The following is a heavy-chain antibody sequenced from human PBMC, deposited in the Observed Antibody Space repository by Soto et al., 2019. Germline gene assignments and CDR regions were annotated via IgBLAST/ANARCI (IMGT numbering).Heavy chain of an antibody. J-gene: IGHJ3*02. D-gene: IGHD3-16*01. V-gene: IGHV1-18*01. CDR3: ARDLWGSPRNAFDI. CDR2: ISAYNGNT. CDR1: GYTFTSYG. Sequence: ASVKVSCKASGYTFTSYGISWVRQAPGQGLEWMGWISAYNGNTNYAQKLQGRVTMTTDTSTSTAYMELRSLRSDDTAVYYCARDLWGSPRNAFDIWGQGTMVTVSS.